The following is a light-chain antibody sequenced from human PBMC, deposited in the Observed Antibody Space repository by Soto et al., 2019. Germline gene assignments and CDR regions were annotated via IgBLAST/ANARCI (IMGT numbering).Light chain of an antibody. Sequence: EIVLTQSPGTLSLSPGERATLSCRASESLSSTYLAWYQQKPGQPPRLLIYGASSRATGIPGRFSGSGSGTDFTLTITRLEPEDFAVYYCQQYGSSPFTFGPGTKVDIK. CDR3: QQYGSSPFT. J-gene: IGKJ3*01. CDR2: GAS. V-gene: IGKV3-20*01. CDR1: ESLSSTY.